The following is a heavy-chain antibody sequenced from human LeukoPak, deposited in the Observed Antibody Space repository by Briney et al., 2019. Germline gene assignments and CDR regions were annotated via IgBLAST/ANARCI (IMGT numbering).Heavy chain of an antibody. CDR3: ARVRAVGVDDAFDI. V-gene: IGHV3-20*01. J-gene: IGHJ3*02. Sequence: GGSLRLSCAASGFTFDDYGMSWVRQAPGKGLEWVSGINWNGGSTGYADSVKGRFTISRDNAKNSLYLQMNSLRAEDTAVYHCARVRAVGVDDAFDIWGQGTMVTVSS. CDR1: GFTFDDYG. CDR2: INWNGGST. D-gene: IGHD1-26*01.